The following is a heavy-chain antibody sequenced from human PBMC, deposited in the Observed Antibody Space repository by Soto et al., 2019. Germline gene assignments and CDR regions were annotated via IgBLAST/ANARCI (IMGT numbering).Heavy chain of an antibody. CDR2: IFSNDEK. CDR3: ARMITAYGDSLEAFDI. D-gene: IGHD4-17*01. Sequence: QVTLKESGPVLVKPTETLTLTCTVSGFSLSNARMGVSWIRQPPGKALERLAHIFSNDEKSYTTFLKSRLTISKDTSKSQVVLTMTNMDTVDTATYYCARMITAYGDSLEAFDIWGQGTMVTVSS. CDR1: GFSLSNARMG. J-gene: IGHJ3*02. V-gene: IGHV2-26*01.